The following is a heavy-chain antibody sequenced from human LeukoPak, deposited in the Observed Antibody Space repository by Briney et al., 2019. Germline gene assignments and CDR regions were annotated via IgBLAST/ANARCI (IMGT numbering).Heavy chain of an antibody. D-gene: IGHD3-22*01. V-gene: IGHV3-11*01. J-gene: IGHJ4*02. Sequence: GGSLRLSCAASGFTFSDYYMSWIRQAPGKGLEWVSYISSSGSTIYYADSVKGRFTISRDNAKNSLYLQMNSLRAEDTAVYYCAKDQSTMIVVPSSYWGQGTLVTVSS. CDR2: ISSSGSTI. CDR1: GFTFSDYY. CDR3: AKDQSTMIVVPSSY.